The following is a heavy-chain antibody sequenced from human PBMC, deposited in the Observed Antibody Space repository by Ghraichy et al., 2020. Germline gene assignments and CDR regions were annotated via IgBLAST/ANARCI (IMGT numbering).Heavy chain of an antibody. CDR1: GFTFSRIA. Sequence: GGSLRLSCAASGFTFSRIAMTWVRQAPGKGLEWVSTISSAAVTYYADSVKGRFTISRDNSKNTLYLQMNSLRAEDTAVYYCAKDVGDFYYYYSMDVWGRGTTFTVSS. D-gene: IGHD4-17*01. CDR3: AKDVGDFYYYYSMDV. J-gene: IGHJ6*04. CDR2: ISSAAVT. V-gene: IGHV3-23*01.